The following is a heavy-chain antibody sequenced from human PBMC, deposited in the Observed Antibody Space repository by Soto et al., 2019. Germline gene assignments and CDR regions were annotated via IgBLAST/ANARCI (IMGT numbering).Heavy chain of an antibody. J-gene: IGHJ4*02. V-gene: IGHV4-39*07. CDR3: ARGRLFLTTSGLVITYFDN. CDR2: ILYTGSS. CDR1: GGFVRSDDHY. D-gene: IGHD3-3*01. Sequence: QLQLQESGPGLVKPSETLSLTCAVSGGFVRSDDHYWGWIRQPPGRGLEWIGSILYTGSSYYNPSLKSRVTMSLDTSKNQFFLNLTSVTAADTAVYYCARGRLFLTTSGLVITYFDNWGQGMLVTVSS.